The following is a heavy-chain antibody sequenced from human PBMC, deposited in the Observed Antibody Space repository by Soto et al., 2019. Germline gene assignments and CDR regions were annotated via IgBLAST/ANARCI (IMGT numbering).Heavy chain of an antibody. V-gene: IGHV1-69*13. CDR1: GGTFSSYA. J-gene: IGHJ6*02. D-gene: IGHD2-2*01. CDR2: IIPIFGTA. CDR3: ARRDIVVVPAAKYYYYGMDV. Sequence: SVKVSCKASGGTFSSYAISWVRQAPGQGLEWMGGIIPIFGTANYAQKFQGRVTITADESTSTAYMELSSLRSEDTAVYYCARRDIVVVPAAKYYYYGMDVWGQGTTVTVSS.